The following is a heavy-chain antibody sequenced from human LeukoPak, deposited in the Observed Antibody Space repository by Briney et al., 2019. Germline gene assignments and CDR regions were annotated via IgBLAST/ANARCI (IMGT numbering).Heavy chain of an antibody. D-gene: IGHD3-22*01. CDR2: IYSGGST. CDR1: GFTVSSNY. J-gene: IGHJ4*02. CDR3: ARAYDSSGYRRAGPLDY. Sequence: GGSLRLSCAASGFTVSSNYMSWVRQAPGKGLEWVSVIYSGGSTYYADSVKGRFTISRDNSKNTLYLQMNSLRAEDTAVYYCARAYDSSGYRRAGPLDYWGQGTLVTVSS. V-gene: IGHV3-66*01.